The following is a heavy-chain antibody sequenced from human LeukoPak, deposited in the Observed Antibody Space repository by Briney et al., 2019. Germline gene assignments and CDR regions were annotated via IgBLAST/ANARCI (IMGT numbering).Heavy chain of an antibody. V-gene: IGHV3-9*01. CDR1: GFTFDDYG. D-gene: IGHD1-7*01. Sequence: GGSLRLSCAASGFTFDDYGMHWVRQAPGKGLEWVSGMSWNSGSIGYADSVKGRFTISRDNAKNSLYLQMNSLRVEDAALYYCAKGLNFGAFDIWGQGTMVTVSS. J-gene: IGHJ3*02. CDR3: AKGLNFGAFDI. CDR2: MSWNSGSI.